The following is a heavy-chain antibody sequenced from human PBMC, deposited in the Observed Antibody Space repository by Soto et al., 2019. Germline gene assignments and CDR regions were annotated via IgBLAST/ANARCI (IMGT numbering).Heavy chain of an antibody. D-gene: IGHD1-26*01. V-gene: IGHV1-3*01. CDR2: INAGNGNT. CDR3: ASILVGATTDTFDY. CDR1: GYTFTSYA. J-gene: IGHJ4*02. Sequence: XVKVSCRASGYTFTSYAMHWVRHAPGQRLEWMGWINAGNGNTKYSQKFQGRVTITRDTSASTAYMELSSLRSEDTAVYYCASILVGATTDTFDYWGQGTLVTVSS.